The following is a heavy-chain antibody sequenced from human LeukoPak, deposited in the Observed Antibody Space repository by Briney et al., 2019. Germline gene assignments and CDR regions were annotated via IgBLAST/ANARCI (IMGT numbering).Heavy chain of an antibody. J-gene: IGHJ6*02. V-gene: IGHV1-8*02. CDR1: GYTFTSYD. D-gene: IGHD6-19*01. Sequence: GASVKVSCKASGYTFTSYDINWERQATGQGLEWMGWMNPNSGNTGYAQKFQGRVTMTRNTSISTAYMELSSLRSEDTAVYYCARGRGWYYYYGMDVWGQGTTVTVSS. CDR2: MNPNSGNT. CDR3: ARGRGWYYYYGMDV.